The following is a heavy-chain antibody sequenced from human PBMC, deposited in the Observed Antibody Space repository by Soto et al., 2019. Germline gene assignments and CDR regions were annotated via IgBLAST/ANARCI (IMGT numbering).Heavy chain of an antibody. CDR2: LYYSGTT. D-gene: IGHD3-10*01. CDR3: ARSYFNSQHDAFDI. J-gene: IGHJ3*02. CDR1: VGAISSSSYY. Sequence: SETLSLTCTVSVGAISSSSYYWGWIRQPPGMGLEWIGSLYYSGTTYYNPSLKSRVTISVDTSNNQFSLKLTSVTAADTAVYYCARSYFNSQHDAFDIWGQGTMVTVSS. V-gene: IGHV4-39*01.